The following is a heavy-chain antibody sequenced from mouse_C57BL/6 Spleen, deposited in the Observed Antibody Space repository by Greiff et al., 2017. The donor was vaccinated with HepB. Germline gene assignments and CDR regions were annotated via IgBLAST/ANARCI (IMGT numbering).Heavy chain of an antibody. Sequence: QVQLKQPGAELVKPGASVKLSCKASGYTFTSYWMQWVKQRPGQGLEWIGEIDPSDSYTNYNQKFKGKATLTVDTSSSTAYMQLSSLTSEDSAVYYCARTMIRYFDYWGQGTTLTVSS. CDR2: IDPSDSYT. V-gene: IGHV1-50*01. J-gene: IGHJ2*01. D-gene: IGHD2-4*01. CDR3: ARTMIRYFDY. CDR1: GYTFTSYW.